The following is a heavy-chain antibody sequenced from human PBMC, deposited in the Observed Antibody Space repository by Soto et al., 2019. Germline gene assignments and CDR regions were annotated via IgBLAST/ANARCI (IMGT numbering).Heavy chain of an antibody. J-gene: IGHJ6*02. CDR1: GFTFSSYG. V-gene: IGHV3-21*01. CDR3: ARDQDYYDLYYHGMDV. Sequence: GGSLRLSCAASGFTFSSYGMHWVRQAPGKGLEWVSSINTFGSNIYYADSVKGRFTISRDNAENSLYLQMNSLRAEDTGLYYCARDQDYYDLYYHGMDVWGQGTTVTVSS. D-gene: IGHD3-22*01. CDR2: INTFGSNI.